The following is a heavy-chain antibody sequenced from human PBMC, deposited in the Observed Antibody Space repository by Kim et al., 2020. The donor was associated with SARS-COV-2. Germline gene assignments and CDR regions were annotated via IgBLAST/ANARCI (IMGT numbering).Heavy chain of an antibody. J-gene: IGHJ3*02. CDR3: ARQMADYGSGSEDVWAFDI. D-gene: IGHD3-10*01. CDR2: IYPGDSDT. V-gene: IGHV5-51*01. Sequence: GESLKISCKGSGYSFTSYWIGWVRQMPGKGLEWMGIIYPGDSDTRYSPSFQGQVTISADKSISTAYLQWSSLKASDTAMYYCARQMADYGSGSEDVWAFDIWGQGTMVTVSS. CDR1: GYSFTSYW.